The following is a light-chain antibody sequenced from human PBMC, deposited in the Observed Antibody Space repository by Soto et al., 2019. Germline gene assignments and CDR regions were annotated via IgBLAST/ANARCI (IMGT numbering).Light chain of an antibody. V-gene: IGKV3-20*01. CDR1: QSLSNNF. J-gene: IGKJ4*01. CDR3: QQYVTSPLT. Sequence: EIALTQSPGTLSLSPGERATLSCRASQSLSNNFLAWYQQRPGQAPRLLIYGASSRAAGIPDRLSGSGSGTDFSLTINRLEPEDFAVYYCQQYVTSPLTFGGGTKVDIK. CDR2: GAS.